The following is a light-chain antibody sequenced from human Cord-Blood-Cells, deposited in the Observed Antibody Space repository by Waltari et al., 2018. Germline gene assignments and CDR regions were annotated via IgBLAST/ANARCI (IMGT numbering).Light chain of an antibody. CDR1: QSVSSD. J-gene: IGKJ4*02. CDR2: DAS. V-gene: IGKV3-11*01. CDR3: QQRSNWPPLT. Sequence: DIVLTQSPATLSLSPGERATLSCRASQSVSSDLAWYQQKPGQAPRLLIYDASNRATGIPARFSGSWSGTDFTLTISSLEPEDFSVYYCQQRSNWPPLTFGGGTKVEIK.